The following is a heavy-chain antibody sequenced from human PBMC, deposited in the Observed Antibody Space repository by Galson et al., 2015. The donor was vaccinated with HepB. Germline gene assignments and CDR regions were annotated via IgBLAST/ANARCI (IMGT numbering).Heavy chain of an antibody. V-gene: IGHV3-33*01. Sequence: SLRLSCAASGFTFSSYGMHWVRQAPGKGLEWVAVIWYDGSNKYYADSVKGRFTISRDNSKNTLYLQMISLRAEDTAVYYCARDPRSSWYFLGDYYGMDVWGQGTTVTVSS. D-gene: IGHD6-13*01. CDR3: ARDPRSSWYFLGDYYGMDV. CDR2: IWYDGSNK. CDR1: GFTFSSYG. J-gene: IGHJ6*02.